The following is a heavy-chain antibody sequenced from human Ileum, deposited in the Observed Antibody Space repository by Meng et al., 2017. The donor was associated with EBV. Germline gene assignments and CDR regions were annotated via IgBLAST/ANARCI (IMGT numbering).Heavy chain of an antibody. V-gene: IGHV4-4*02. CDR1: GDSMTNNNW. J-gene: IGHJ4*02. Sequence: QVKLGESGPGLVKSSGTLSLTCGVSGDSMTNNNWWTWVRQPPGKGLEWIGEIYHSGSTNYNPSLQSRATISVDMSKKQFSLKLRSVTAADTAVYYCARTGVGLAFDYWGLGTLVTVSS. CDR2: IYHSGST. D-gene: IGHD2-8*01. CDR3: ARTGVGLAFDY.